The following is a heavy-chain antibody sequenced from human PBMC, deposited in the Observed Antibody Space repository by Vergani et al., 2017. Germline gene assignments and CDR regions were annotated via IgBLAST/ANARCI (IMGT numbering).Heavy chain of an antibody. D-gene: IGHD3-16*02. V-gene: IGHV4-61*05. CDR3: ARVRPPSYIWGSHRYGLDY. J-gene: IGHJ4*02. CDR1: GGSISSSSYY. Sequence: QLQLQESGPGLVKPSETLSLTCTVSGGSISSSSYYWGWIRQPPGKGLEWIGYIYYSGSTNYNPSLKSRVTISVDTSKNQFSLKLSSVTAADTAVYYCARVRPPSYIWGSHRYGLDYWGQGTLVTVSS. CDR2: IYYSGST.